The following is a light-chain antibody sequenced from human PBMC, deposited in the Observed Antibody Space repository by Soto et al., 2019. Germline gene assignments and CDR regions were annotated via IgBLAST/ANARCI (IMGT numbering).Light chain of an antibody. Sequence: VLTQSPGTLSLSPGERATLSCRASQSVSSSYLAWYQQKPGQAPRLLIYGASNRATGIPDRFSGSGSGTDFTLTISRLEAEDFAVYYCQQYDSSPRTFGQGTKVDIK. CDR2: GAS. J-gene: IGKJ1*01. CDR1: QSVSSSY. V-gene: IGKV3-20*01. CDR3: QQYDSSPRT.